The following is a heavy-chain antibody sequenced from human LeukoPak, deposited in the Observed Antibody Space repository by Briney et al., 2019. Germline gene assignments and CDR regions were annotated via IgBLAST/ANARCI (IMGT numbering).Heavy chain of an antibody. CDR1: GYTFNAYH. CDR2: INPNSGDT. V-gene: IGHV1-2*02. Sequence: ASMKVSCKASGYTFNAYHLHWVRQAPGQGLEWMGWINPNSGDTKYAQKFQGRVTMTGDTSISTAYMELSRLRFDDTAVYYCAILRLSTGLWWFFDLWGRGTLVTVSS. CDR3: AILRLSTGLWWFFDL. D-gene: IGHD2-8*02. J-gene: IGHJ2*01.